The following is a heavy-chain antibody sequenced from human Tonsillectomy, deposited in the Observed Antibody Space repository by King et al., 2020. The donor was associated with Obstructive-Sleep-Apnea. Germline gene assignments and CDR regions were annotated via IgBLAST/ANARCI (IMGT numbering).Heavy chain of an antibody. Sequence: VQLVESGGGLVQTGGSLRISCAASGFIFSSFSMNWVRQAPGKGLEWVSYISSSSSTIYYADSVKGRFTISRDNAKNSLYLQMNSLRAEDTAVYYCARDPDLWSGYYFDYYGMDVWGQGTTVTVSS. V-gene: IGHV3-48*04. CDR3: ARDPDLWSGYYFDYYGMDV. J-gene: IGHJ6*02. CDR1: GFIFSSFS. D-gene: IGHD3-3*01. CDR2: ISSSSSTI.